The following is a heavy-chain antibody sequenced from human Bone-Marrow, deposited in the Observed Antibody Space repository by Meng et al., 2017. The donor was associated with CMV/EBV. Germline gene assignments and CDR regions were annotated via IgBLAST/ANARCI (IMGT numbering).Heavy chain of an antibody. CDR3: ARGVVVPSATYYYYGMAV. CDR1: GYTFTSYD. Sequence: ASVKVSCKASGYTFTSYDINWVRQATGQGLEWMGWMNPNSGNTGYAQKFQGRVAMTRDTSISTAYMELSSLRSEDTAVYSCARGVVVPSATYYYYGMAVWGQGTTVTVSS. J-gene: IGHJ6*02. D-gene: IGHD2-2*01. V-gene: IGHV1-8*01. CDR2: MNPNSGNT.